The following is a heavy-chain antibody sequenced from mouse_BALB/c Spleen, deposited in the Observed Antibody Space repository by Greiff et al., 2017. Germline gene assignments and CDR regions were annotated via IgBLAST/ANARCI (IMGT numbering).Heavy chain of an antibody. D-gene: IGHD1-1*01. J-gene: IGHJ2*01. CDR2: IWAGGST. Sequence: VKLVESGPGLVAPSQSLSITCTVSGFSLTSYGVHWVRQPPGKGLEWLGVIWAGGSTNYNSALMSRLSISKDNSKSQVFLKMNSLQTDDTAMYYCARNYGSSYYFDYWGQGTTRTVSS. V-gene: IGHV2-9*02. CDR3: ARNYGSSYYFDY. CDR1: GFSLTSYG.